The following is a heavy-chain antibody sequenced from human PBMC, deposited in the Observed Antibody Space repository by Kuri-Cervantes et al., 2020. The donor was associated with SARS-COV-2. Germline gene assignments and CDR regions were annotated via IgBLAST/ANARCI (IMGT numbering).Heavy chain of an antibody. CDR3: ARTDSDRIVIAGAPRWFFAFDI. J-gene: IGHJ3*02. D-gene: IGHD3/OR15-3a*01. CDR1: GGSFSDKY. Sequence: SETLSLTCTVSGGSFSDKYWSWIRQPPGRGLEWIGYISDNGNTNYNPSLKSRVTISADTSKNQFSLKLDSVTAADTAVYYCARTDSDRIVIAGAPRWFFAFDIWGHGTMVTVSS. CDR2: ISDNGNT. V-gene: IGHV4-59*08.